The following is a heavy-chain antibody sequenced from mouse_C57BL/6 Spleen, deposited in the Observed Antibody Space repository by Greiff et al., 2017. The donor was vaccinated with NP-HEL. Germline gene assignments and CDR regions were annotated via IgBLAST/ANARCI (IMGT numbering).Heavy chain of an antibody. D-gene: IGHD1-2*01. CDR3: TITTANYFDY. V-gene: IGHV1-15*01. CDR2: IDPETGGT. Sequence: VQLVESGAELVRPGASVTLSCKASGYTFTDYEMHWVKQTPVHGLEWIGAIDPETGGTAYNQKFKGKAILTADKSSSTAYMELRSLTSEDSAVYYCTITTANYFDYWGKGTTLTVSS. CDR1: GYTFTDYE. J-gene: IGHJ2*01.